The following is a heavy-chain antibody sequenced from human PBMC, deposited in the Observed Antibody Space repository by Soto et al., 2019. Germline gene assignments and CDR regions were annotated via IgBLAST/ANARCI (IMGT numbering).Heavy chain of an antibody. V-gene: IGHV3-74*01. CDR2: INSDGSST. Sequence: GSLRLSCAASGFTFSSYWMHWVRQAPGKGLVWVSRINSDGSSTSYADSVKGRFTISRDNAKNTLYLQMNSLRAEDTAVYYCAREAASGSYFDYWGQGTLVTVSS. D-gene: IGHD1-26*01. CDR3: AREAASGSYFDY. J-gene: IGHJ4*02. CDR1: GFTFSSYW.